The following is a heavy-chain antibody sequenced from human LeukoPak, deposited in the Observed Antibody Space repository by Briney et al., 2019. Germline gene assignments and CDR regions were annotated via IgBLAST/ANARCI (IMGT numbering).Heavy chain of an antibody. CDR2: IYYSGST. CDR1: GGSISSGGYY. CDR3: AWTPDNHYYYMDV. Sequence: SETLSLTCTVSGGSISSGGYYWSWIRQHPGKGLEWIGYIYYSGSTYYNPSLKSRVTISVDTSKNHFSLKLSSVTAADTAVYYCAWTPDNHYYYMDVWGKGTTVTVSS. V-gene: IGHV4-31*03. D-gene: IGHD3-22*01. J-gene: IGHJ6*03.